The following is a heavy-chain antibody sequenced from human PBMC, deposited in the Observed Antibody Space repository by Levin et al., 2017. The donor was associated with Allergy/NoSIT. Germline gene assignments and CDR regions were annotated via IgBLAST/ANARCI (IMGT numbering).Heavy chain of an antibody. CDR2: ISSSSSYI. Sequence: GESLKISCAASGFTFSSYSMNWVRQAPGKGLEWVSSISSSSSYIYYADSVKGRFTISRDNAKNSLYLQMNSLRAEDTAVYYCARTDGSGSYPIRDAFDIWGQGTMVTVSS. D-gene: IGHD3-10*01. V-gene: IGHV3-21*01. CDR3: ARTDGSGSYPIRDAFDI. CDR1: GFTFSSYS. J-gene: IGHJ3*02.